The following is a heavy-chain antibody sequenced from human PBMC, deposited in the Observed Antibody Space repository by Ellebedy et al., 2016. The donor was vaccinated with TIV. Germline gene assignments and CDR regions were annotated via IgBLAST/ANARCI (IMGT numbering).Heavy chain of an antibody. CDR2: ISYDITSK. CDR1: GFTFSSYA. V-gene: IGHV3-30-3*01. CDR3: AREVRYYDRSGYPDY. J-gene: IGHJ4*02. D-gene: IGHD3-22*01. Sequence: GETLKISCAASGFTFSSYAMHWVRQAPGKGLEWVALISYDITSKYYADSVKGRFTISRDNSKNTLYLQMNSLRAEDTAVYYCAREVRYYDRSGYPDYWGQGTLVTVSS.